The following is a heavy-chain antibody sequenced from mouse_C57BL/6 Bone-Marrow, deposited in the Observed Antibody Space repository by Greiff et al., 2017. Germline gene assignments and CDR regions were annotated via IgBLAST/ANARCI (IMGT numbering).Heavy chain of an antibody. V-gene: IGHV3-5*01. J-gene: IGHJ2*01. CDR2: IYYSGTI. Sequence: DVQLQESGPGLVKPSQTVFLTCTVTGISITTGNYRWSWIRQFPGNKLEWIGYIYYSGTITYNPSLTSRTTITRDTPKNQFFLEMNSLTAEDTATYYCARERGTRYFDYWGQGTTLTVSS. D-gene: IGHD3-3*01. CDR3: ARERGTRYFDY. CDR1: GISITTGNYR.